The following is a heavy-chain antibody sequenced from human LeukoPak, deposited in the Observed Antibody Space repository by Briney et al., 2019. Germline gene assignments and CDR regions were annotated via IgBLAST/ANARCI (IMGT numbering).Heavy chain of an antibody. CDR1: GGSFSGYY. D-gene: IGHD2-2*01. CDR2: INHSGST. Sequence: SETLSLTCAVYGGSFSGYYWSWIRQPPGKGLEWIGEINHSGSTNYNPSLKSRVTISVDTSKNQFSLKLSSVTAADTAVYYCARKPVGYCSSTSCYGHYYYYYYMDVWGKGTTVTVSS. CDR3: ARKPVGYCSSTSCYGHYYYYYYMDV. J-gene: IGHJ6*03. V-gene: IGHV4-34*01.